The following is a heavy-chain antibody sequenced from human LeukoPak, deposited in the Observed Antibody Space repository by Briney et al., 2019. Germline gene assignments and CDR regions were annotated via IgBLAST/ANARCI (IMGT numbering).Heavy chain of an antibody. CDR1: GFTFSSYA. CDR2: ITYDGSNK. CDR3: ARALSSGRLDY. D-gene: IGHD6-19*01. V-gene: IGHV3-30-3*01. J-gene: IGHJ4*02. Sequence: GGSLRLSCAASGFTFSSYAMHWVRQAPGKGLEWVAVITYDGSNKYYTDSVKGRFTISRNNSKNTLYLQMNSLRAEDTAVYYCARALSSGRLDYWGQGTLVTVSS.